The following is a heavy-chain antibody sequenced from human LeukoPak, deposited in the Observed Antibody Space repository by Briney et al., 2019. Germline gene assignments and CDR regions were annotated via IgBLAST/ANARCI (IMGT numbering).Heavy chain of an antibody. CDR1: GFTFSNTF. D-gene: IGHD3-10*01. J-gene: IGHJ6*03. CDR2: IDTVDYT. Sequence: GGSLRLSCATSGFTFSNTFLNWVRQAPGKGLQYVSSIDTVDYTYYADSVKGRFTISRDNAKNSLYLQMNSLGAEDTAVYYCAASGFGFGELPSYFYYYMDVWGKGTTVTISS. V-gene: IGHV3-69-1*01. CDR3: AASGFGFGELPSYFYYYMDV.